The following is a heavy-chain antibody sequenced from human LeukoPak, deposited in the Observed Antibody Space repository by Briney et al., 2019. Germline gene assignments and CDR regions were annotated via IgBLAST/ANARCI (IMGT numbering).Heavy chain of an antibody. CDR2: IIPIFGTA. CDR3: ARSSIIAAAGPYYFDY. Sequence: GASVKVSCKASGGRFSSYAISWVRQAPGQGLEWMGGIIPIFGTANYAQKFQGRVTITADKSTSTAYMELSSLRSEDTAVYYCARSSIIAAAGPYYFDYWGQGTLVTVSS. V-gene: IGHV1-69*06. CDR1: GGRFSSYA. J-gene: IGHJ4*02. D-gene: IGHD6-13*01.